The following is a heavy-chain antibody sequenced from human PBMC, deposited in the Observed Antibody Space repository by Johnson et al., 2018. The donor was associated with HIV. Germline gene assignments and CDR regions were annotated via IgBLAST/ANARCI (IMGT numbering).Heavy chain of an antibody. J-gene: IGHJ3*01. D-gene: IGHD1-26*01. V-gene: IGHV3-33*06. CDR3: AKDLFTEREDDVFDV. CDR2: IWYDGRNK. CDR1: GFTFSTYP. Sequence: QVQLVESGGGVAQPGRSLRLSCAASGFTFSTYPMHWVRQAPGKGLEWVAVIWYDGRNKYYADSVKGRFPISRDNSKNTLYLQMNSLRAEDTAVYYCAKDLFTEREDDVFDVWGQGTMVTVSS.